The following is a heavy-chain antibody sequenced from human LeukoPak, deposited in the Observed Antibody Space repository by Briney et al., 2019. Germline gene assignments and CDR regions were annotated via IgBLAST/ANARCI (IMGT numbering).Heavy chain of an antibody. Sequence: PGGSLRLSCAASGFTFSSYAMSWVRQAPGKGLEWDSAISGSGGSTYYADFVKGRFTISRDNSKDTLYLQMNSLRAEDTAVYYCAKGGAKGYCSGGSCYEAAFVIWGQGTMVTVSS. D-gene: IGHD2-15*01. CDR1: GFTFSSYA. CDR2: ISGSGGST. CDR3: AKGGAKGYCSGGSCYEAAFVI. V-gene: IGHV3-23*01. J-gene: IGHJ3*02.